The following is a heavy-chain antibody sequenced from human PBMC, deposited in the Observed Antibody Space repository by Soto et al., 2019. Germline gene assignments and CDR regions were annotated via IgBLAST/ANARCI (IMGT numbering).Heavy chain of an antibody. V-gene: IGHV3-23*01. CDR2: IHSSGDST. CDR3: AKIVIPSAVNDAIDV. J-gene: IGHJ3*01. CDR1: GFTFSDYS. D-gene: IGHD3-16*02. Sequence: EVQLLESGGGLVQPGGSLRVSCAASGFTFSDYSMSWVRQAPGKGLEWVSSIHSSGDSTYYADSVKGRFTISRDNSKNTVFLLMNGLRAEDTAVYYCAKIVIPSAVNDAIDVWDQGTMVSVSS.